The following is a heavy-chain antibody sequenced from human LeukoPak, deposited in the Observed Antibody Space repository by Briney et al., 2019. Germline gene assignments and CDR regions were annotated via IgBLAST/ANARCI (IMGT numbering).Heavy chain of an antibody. CDR1: GFTFSNYA. D-gene: IGHD6-19*01. Sequence: GGSLRLSCAASGFTFSNYAMSWVRQAPGKGLEWVSTISASGGDTYYADSVKGRFSISRDNSRNTLYLQMDSLRAEDTALYYCAKEKYSTGWHPEGHWGQGTLVTVSS. CDR3: AKEKYSTGWHPEGH. V-gene: IGHV3-23*01. CDR2: ISASGGDT. J-gene: IGHJ4*02.